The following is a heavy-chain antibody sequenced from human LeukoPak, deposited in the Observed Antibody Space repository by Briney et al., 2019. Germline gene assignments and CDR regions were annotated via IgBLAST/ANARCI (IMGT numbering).Heavy chain of an antibody. CDR1: GFTFSDYW. J-gene: IGHJ6*03. V-gene: IGHV3-7*01. CDR2: INHDGGGK. CDR3: ATLTGYRSSWYDYYYMDV. D-gene: IGHD6-13*01. Sequence: GGSLRLSCAASGFTFSDYWMSWVRQAPGKGLEWVANINHDGGGKYYVDSVEGRFIISRDNAKDSLDLQMNSLRAEDTAVYYCATLTGYRSSWYDYYYMDVWGKGTTVTVSS.